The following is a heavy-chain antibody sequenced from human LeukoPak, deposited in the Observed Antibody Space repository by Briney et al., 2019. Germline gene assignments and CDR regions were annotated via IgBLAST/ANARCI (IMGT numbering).Heavy chain of an antibody. V-gene: IGHV1-18*01. CDR2: ISAYNGNT. J-gene: IGHJ5*02. CDR1: GYTFGSFG. CDR3: ARSGDSKWFDP. D-gene: IGHD2-15*01. Sequence: ASVKVPCKASGYTFGSFGVAWVRQVPGQGLEWMGWISAYNGNTNYAQKFQDRVIMTTDTPTRTGYMELRNLRSDDTAVYYCARSGDSKWFDPWGQGTLVTASS.